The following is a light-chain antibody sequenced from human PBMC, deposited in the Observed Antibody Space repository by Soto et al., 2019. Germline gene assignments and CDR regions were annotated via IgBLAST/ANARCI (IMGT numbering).Light chain of an antibody. Sequence: EIVLTQSPATLSLSPGERATLSCRASQSVSSYLAWYQQKPGQAPRLLIYDASNTATGIPARFSGSGSGTDFTLTISRLEPEDFAVYYCQQRSNWRPCITFGGGTKVEIK. CDR2: DAS. CDR1: QSVSSY. CDR3: QQRSNWRPCIT. J-gene: IGKJ4*01. V-gene: IGKV3-11*01.